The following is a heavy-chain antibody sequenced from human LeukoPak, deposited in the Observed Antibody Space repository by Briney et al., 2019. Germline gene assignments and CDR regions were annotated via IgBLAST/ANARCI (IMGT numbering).Heavy chain of an antibody. CDR2: ISGGGDST. CDR1: GFTFSSYA. V-gene: IGHV3-23*01. D-gene: IGHD2-2*01. Sequence: GGSLRLSCAASGFTFSSYAMNWVRQAPGKGLEWVSTISGGGDSTYYADSMKGRFTISRDNSKNTLYLQMNSLGAEDTALYYCARGRGCSSLSCYPDYWGQGTLVTVSS. J-gene: IGHJ4*02. CDR3: ARGRGCSSLSCYPDY.